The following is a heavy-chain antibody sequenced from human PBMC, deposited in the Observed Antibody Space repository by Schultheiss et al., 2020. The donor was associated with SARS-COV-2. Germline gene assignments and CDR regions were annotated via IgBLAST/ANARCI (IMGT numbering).Heavy chain of an antibody. CDR2: VHYSGST. Sequence: SQTLSPTCTVSGGSVSTDFWSWFRQPPGKGLEWIGYVHYSGSTDSNPSLKSRVITSVDTSKNQFSLKLTSVTAADTAVYYCAGSGYKFGARWWGQGTLVTVAS. CDR3: AGSGYKFGARW. J-gene: IGHJ4*02. V-gene: IGHV4-59*02. D-gene: IGHD5-18*01. CDR1: GGSVSTDF.